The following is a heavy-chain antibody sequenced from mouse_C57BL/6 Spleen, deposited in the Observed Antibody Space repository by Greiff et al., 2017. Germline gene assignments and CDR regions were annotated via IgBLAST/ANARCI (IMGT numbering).Heavy chain of an antibody. CDR1: GYTFTSYW. CDR3: AIGNSGHYAMDY. D-gene: IGHD3-2*02. CDR2: IDPSDSYT. Sequence: QVQLQQPGAELVMPGASVKLSCKASGYTFTSYWMHWVKQRPGQGLEWIGEIDPSDSYTNYNQKLKGKSTLTVDKSSSTSYMQLSSLTSEDSAVYYCAIGNSGHYAMDYWGQGTSVTVSS. J-gene: IGHJ4*01. V-gene: IGHV1-69*01.